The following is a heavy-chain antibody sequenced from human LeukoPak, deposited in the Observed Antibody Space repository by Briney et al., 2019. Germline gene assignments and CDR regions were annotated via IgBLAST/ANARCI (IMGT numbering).Heavy chain of an antibody. J-gene: IGHJ4*02. D-gene: IGHD3-10*01. CDR3: ARDPNYYGSGSYSHFDY. V-gene: IGHV1-69*01. Sequence: ASVKVSCKASGGTFSSYAISWVRQAPGQGLEWMGGIIPIFGTANYAQKFQGRVTITADESTSTAYMELSSLRSEDTAVYYCARDPNYYGSGSYSHFDYWGQGTLVTVSS. CDR1: GGTFSSYA. CDR2: IIPIFGTA.